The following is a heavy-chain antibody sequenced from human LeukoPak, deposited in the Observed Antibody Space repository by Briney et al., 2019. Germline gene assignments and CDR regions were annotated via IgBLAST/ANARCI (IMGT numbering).Heavy chain of an antibody. J-gene: IGHJ4*02. CDR2: IYYSGST. CDR1: GGSISSGGYY. CDR3: ARGVLDTAMEDY. D-gene: IGHD5-18*01. Sequence: SETPSLTCTVSGGSISSGGYYWSWIRQHPGKGLEWIGYIYYSGSTYYNPSLKSRVTISVDTSKNQFSLKLSSVTAADTAVYYCARGVLDTAMEDYWGQGTLVTVSS. V-gene: IGHV4-31*03.